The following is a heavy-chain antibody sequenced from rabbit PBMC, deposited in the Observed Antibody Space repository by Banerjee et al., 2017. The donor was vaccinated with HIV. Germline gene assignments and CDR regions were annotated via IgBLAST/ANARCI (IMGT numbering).Heavy chain of an antibody. V-gene: IGHV1S40*01. CDR1: GFDFSSSFW. CDR2: IYAGDSGST. CDR3: ASAGSSYYSSFNL. D-gene: IGHD8-1*01. J-gene: IGHJ4*01. Sequence: QSLEESGGDLVKPGASLTLTCKASGFDFSSSFWICWVRQAPGKGLKWIACIYAGDSGSTYYASWARGRFTISKTSSTTVTLQMTSLTVADTATYFCASAGSSYYSSFNLWGPGTLVTVS.